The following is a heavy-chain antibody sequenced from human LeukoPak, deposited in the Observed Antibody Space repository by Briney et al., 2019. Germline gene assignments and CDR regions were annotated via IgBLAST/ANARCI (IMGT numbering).Heavy chain of an antibody. D-gene: IGHD3-10*01. CDR3: TSVGFGPYYFDN. V-gene: IGHV3-33*08. CDR1: GFTFSSYG. CDR2: IWYGGSNK. Sequence: PGGSLRLSCAASGFTFSSYGMHWVRQAPGKGLEWVAVIWYGGSNKYYADSVKGRFTISRDNSKNTLYLQMNSLKTEDTAVYYCTSVGFGPYYFDNWGQGTLVTVSS. J-gene: IGHJ4*02.